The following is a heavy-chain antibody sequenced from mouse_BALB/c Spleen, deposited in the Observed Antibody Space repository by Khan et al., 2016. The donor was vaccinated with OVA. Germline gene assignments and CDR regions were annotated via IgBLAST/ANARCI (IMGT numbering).Heavy chain of an antibody. V-gene: IGHV5-17*02. CDR3: ARTGYYYFDY. CDR1: GFTFSGFG. CDR2: ISSGSNTI. D-gene: IGHD2-3*01. Sequence: EVELVESGGGLVQTGGSRKLSCAASGFTFSGFGMHWVRQAPEKGLEWVAYISSGSNTIYSADTVKGRFTISRDHPKNTLFLQRTSLRSEDTAMYYCARTGYYYFDYWGQGTTLTVSS. J-gene: IGHJ2*01.